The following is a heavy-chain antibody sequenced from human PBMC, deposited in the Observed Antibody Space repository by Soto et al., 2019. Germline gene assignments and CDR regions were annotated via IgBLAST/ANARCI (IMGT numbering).Heavy chain of an antibody. CDR2: IKQDGSER. J-gene: IGHJ4*02. CDR1: GFSFSIYG. Sequence: EVDRVESGGGLVQPGGSLRLSCAASGFSFSIYGMSWVRQARGKGLEWVANIKQDGSERYYVDSVKGRFTISRDNAKNSVYLQMNSLGAEATAIYYFARDRGMAVSGVDYWGQGTLVTVSS. D-gene: IGHD6-19*01. CDR3: ARDRGMAVSGVDY. V-gene: IGHV3-7*01.